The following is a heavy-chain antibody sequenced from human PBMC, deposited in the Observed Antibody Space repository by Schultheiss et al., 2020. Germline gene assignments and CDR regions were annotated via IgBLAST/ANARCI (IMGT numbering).Heavy chain of an antibody. D-gene: IGHD6-13*01. J-gene: IGHJ4*02. CDR2: INHSGST. V-gene: IGHV4-34*01. CDR3: ARGPVAAAYLDY. Sequence: SATLSLTCAVYGGSFSGYYWSWIRQPPGKGLEWIGEINHSGSTNYNPSLKSRVTISVDTSKNQFSLKLSSVTAADTAVYYCARGPVAAAYLDYWGQGTLVTVSS. CDR1: GGSFSGYY.